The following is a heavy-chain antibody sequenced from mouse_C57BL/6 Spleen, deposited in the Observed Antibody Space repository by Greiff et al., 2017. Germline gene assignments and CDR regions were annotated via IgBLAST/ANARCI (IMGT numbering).Heavy chain of an antibody. V-gene: IGHV1-54*01. J-gene: IGHJ4*01. CDR2: INPGSGGT. Sequence: VQLLQSGAELVRPGTSVKVSCKASGYAFTNYLIEWVKQRPGQGLEWIGVINPGSGGTNYNEKFKGKATLTADKSSSTAYMQLSSLTSEDSAVYFCARTYDGYLMDYWGQGTSVTVSS. CDR3: ARTYDGYLMDY. D-gene: IGHD2-3*01. CDR1: GYAFTNYL.